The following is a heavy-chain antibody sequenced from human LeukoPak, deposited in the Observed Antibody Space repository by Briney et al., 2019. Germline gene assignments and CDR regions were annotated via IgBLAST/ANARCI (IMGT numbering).Heavy chain of an antibody. CDR3: AREYSSSSFDP. Sequence: SETLSLTCTVSGGSISSYYWSWIPQPPGKGLEWIGYIYYSESTNYNPSLKSRVTMSVDTSKNQFSLKLSSVTAADTAVYYCAREYSSSSFDPWGQGALVTVSS. D-gene: IGHD6-6*01. V-gene: IGHV4-59*01. J-gene: IGHJ5*02. CDR1: GGSISSYY. CDR2: IYYSEST.